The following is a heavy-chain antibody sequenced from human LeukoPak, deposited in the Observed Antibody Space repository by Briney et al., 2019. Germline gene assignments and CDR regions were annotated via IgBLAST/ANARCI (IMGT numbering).Heavy chain of an antibody. Sequence: PGGSVRLSCAASGFTVCNNYMIWLPPAPGKAWVGGSIIYSGSSKYYQDSQKGRFTISRDSSKNTLYLQMNSLRAEDTAVYYCARDPYSGSYSDYYYYYMDVWGKGTTVTVSS. D-gene: IGHD1-26*01. CDR3: ARDPYSGSYSDYYYYYMDV. J-gene: IGHJ6*03. V-gene: IGHV3-66*01. CDR2: IYSGSSK. CDR1: GFTVCNNY.